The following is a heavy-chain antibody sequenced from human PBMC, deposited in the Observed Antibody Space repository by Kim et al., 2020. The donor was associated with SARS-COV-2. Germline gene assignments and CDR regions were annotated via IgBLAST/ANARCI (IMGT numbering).Heavy chain of an antibody. J-gene: IGHJ6*02. V-gene: IGHV3-9*01. D-gene: IGHD2-15*01. CDR2: ISWNSGSI. CDR3: AKDIERYSTYYYYGMDV. Sequence: GGSLRLSCAASGFTFDYYAMHWVRQAPGKGLEWVSGISWNSGSIAYADSMKGRFTISRDNAKNSLYLQMNSLRAEDTALYYCAKDIERYSTYYYYGMDVWGQGTTVTVSS. CDR1: GFTFDYYA.